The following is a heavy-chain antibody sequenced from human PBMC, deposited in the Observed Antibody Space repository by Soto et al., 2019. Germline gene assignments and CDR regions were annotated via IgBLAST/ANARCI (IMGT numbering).Heavy chain of an antibody. V-gene: IGHV3-23*01. CDR1: GFTFGSYA. J-gene: IGHJ4*02. CDR3: AKGRTYFDF. Sequence: EVQLLESGGAVVQPGGSLTISCEASGFTFGSYAVSWVRQAPGKGLEWVSAISGSGGHTHYSDSVKGRFIISRDNSKNTLFLEMNSLRAEDAAVYYCAKGRTYFDFWGQGSLVTVSS. CDR2: ISGSGGHT.